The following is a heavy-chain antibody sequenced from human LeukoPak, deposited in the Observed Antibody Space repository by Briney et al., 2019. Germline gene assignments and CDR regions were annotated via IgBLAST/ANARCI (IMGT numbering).Heavy chain of an antibody. V-gene: IGHV7-4-1*02. CDR1: GYTFTDYY. CDR3: ARDTTDSSGSYDLDY. CDR2: INTNTGNP. D-gene: IGHD3-22*01. J-gene: IGHJ4*02. Sequence: ASVKVSCKSSGYTFTDYYLHWVRQAPGQGLEWMGWINTNTGNPTYAQGFTGRFVFSLDTSVSTAYLQISSLKAEDTAVYYCARDTTDSSGSYDLDYWGQGTLVTVSS.